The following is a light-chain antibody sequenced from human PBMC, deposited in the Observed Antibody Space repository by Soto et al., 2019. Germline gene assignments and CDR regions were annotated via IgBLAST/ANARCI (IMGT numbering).Light chain of an antibody. CDR2: GAS. CDR3: QQYCSSPHT. J-gene: IGKJ2*01. Sequence: EIVLTQSPGTLSLSPGERATLSCRASQSVSSSYLAWYQHKPGQAPRLLIYGASSRATGIPDRFSGSGSGTNFTLPISRLEPEDFPVYYCQQYCSSPHTFGQGTKLEIK. V-gene: IGKV3-20*01. CDR1: QSVSSSY.